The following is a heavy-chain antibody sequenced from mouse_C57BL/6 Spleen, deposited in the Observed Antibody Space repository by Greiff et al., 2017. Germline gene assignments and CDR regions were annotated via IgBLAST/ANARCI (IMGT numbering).Heavy chain of an antibody. CDR2: INPSSGYT. CDR3: EGWNYDSYAMDY. Sequence: QVQLQQSGAELAKPGASVKLSCRASGYTFTSYWMHWVKQRPGQGLEWIGYINPSSGYTKYNQKFKDKATLTADKSSSTAYMQLRSLTYDAAAVYYCEGWNYDSYAMDYWGQGTSVTVSS. D-gene: IGHD1-1*02. J-gene: IGHJ4*01. V-gene: IGHV1-7*01. CDR1: GYTFTSYW.